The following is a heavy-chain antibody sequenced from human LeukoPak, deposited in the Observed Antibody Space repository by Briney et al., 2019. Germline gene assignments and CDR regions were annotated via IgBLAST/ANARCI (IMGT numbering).Heavy chain of an antibody. D-gene: IGHD2-2*02. Sequence: ASVKVSCKASGYTFTGYYMHWVRQAPGQGLEWMGWINPNSGGTNYAQKFQGRVTMTRDTSNSTAYMELSRLRSDDTAVYYCARGNVVVPAAIAYWGQGTLVTVSS. V-gene: IGHV1-2*02. CDR2: INPNSGGT. CDR3: ARGNVVVPAAIAY. CDR1: GYTFTGYY. J-gene: IGHJ4*02.